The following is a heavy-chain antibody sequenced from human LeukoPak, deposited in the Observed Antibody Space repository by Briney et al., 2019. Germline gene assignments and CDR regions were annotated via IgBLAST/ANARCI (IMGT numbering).Heavy chain of an antibody. Sequence: GGTLRLSCAASGFTFSSYGMSCVPQPPGKCLEWVSVISIRGSSTYYADSVKGRITISRDNSKNTLDLQMNTLRAEDTAVYYCAKRSSPGTYYFDYWGQGTLDTVSS. D-gene: IGHD6-13*01. J-gene: IGHJ4*02. CDR1: GFTFSSYG. CDR2: ISIRGSST. V-gene: IGHV3-23*01. CDR3: AKRSSPGTYYFDY.